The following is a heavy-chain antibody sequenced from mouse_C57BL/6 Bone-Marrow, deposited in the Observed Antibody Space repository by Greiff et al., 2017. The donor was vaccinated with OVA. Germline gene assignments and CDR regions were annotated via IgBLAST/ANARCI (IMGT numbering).Heavy chain of an antibody. Sequence: VQLQQSGAELVRPGASVTLSCKASGYTFTDYEMHWVKQTPVHGLEWIGAIDPETGGTAYNQKFKGKAILTADKSSSTAYMELRSLTSEDSAVYYGTSIYDGYYVFAYWGQGTLVTVSA. D-gene: IGHD2-3*01. V-gene: IGHV1-15*01. J-gene: IGHJ3*01. CDR1: GYTFTDYE. CDR2: IDPETGGT. CDR3: TSIYDGYYVFAY.